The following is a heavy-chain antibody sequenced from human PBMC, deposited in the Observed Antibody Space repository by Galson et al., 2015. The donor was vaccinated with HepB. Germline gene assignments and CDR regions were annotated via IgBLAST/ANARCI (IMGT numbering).Heavy chain of an antibody. V-gene: IGHV1-8*01. CDR1: GYTFTSYD. CDR3: ARGLKYDFWSGYYYYMDV. Sequence: SVKVSCKASGYTFTSYDINWVRQATGQGLEWMGWMNPNSGNTGYAQKFQGRVTMTRNTSISTAYMELSSLRSEDTAVYYCARGLKYDFWSGYYYYMDVWGKGTTVTVSS. J-gene: IGHJ6*03. D-gene: IGHD3-3*01. CDR2: MNPNSGNT.